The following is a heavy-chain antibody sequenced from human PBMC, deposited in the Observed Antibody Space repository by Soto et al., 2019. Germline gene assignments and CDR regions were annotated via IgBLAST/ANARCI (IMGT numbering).Heavy chain of an antibody. Sequence: QVQLVQSGAEVKKPGASVKVSCKASGYTFTSYYMHSGRQAPGQGLEWMGMINPSGGSTDYAQKFQGRVTMTTDTSTSTVYMALSSLRSEDTAVYYCARGTGTAAAYYYYYMVVWGQGTTVTVSS. V-gene: IGHV1-46*03. J-gene: IGHJ6*03. CDR3: ARGTGTAAAYYYYYMVV. CDR1: GYTFTSYY. CDR2: INPSGGST. D-gene: IGHD6-13*01.